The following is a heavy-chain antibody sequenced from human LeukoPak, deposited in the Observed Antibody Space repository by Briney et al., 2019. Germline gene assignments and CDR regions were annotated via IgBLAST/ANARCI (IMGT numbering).Heavy chain of an antibody. V-gene: IGHV1-2*02. CDR2: INPNSGGT. CDR3: ARVEIWYYYDSSGYPFDY. J-gene: IGHJ4*02. Sequence: GASVKVSCKASGYTFTGYYMHWVRQAPGQGLEWMGWINPNSGGTNYAQKFQGRVTMTRDTSISTAYVELSRLRSDDTAVYYCARVEIWYYYDSSGYPFDYWGQGTLVTVSS. D-gene: IGHD3-22*01. CDR1: GYTFTGYY.